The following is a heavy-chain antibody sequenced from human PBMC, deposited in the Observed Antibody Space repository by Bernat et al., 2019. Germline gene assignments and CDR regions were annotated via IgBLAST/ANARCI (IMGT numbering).Heavy chain of an antibody. V-gene: IGHV4-59*08. CDR2: IYYSGST. D-gene: IGHD4-17*01. CDR3: ARHSLLWDGDYIRWFDP. Sequence: QVQLQESGPGLVKPSETLSLTCTVSGGSISNYYWSWIRQPPGKGLEWIGFIYYSGSTNYNPSLKSRVTISIATSKNQFSLKLSSVTAADTAVYYCARHSLLWDGDYIRWFDPWGQGTLVTVSS. J-gene: IGHJ5*02. CDR1: GGSISNYY.